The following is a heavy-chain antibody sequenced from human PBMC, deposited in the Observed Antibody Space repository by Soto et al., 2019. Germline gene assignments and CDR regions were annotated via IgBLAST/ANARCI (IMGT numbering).Heavy chain of an antibody. CDR2: TYYRSKWYN. V-gene: IGHV6-1*01. J-gene: IGHJ5*02. D-gene: IGHD6-6*01. Sequence: SQTLSLTCAISGESLFSNSAAWNWIRQSPSRGLEWLGRTYYRSKWYNDYAVSVRGRTTINPDTSKNQFSLQLNSVTAEDTAVYYCARGRSSPRGDWLDPWGQGILVTVSS. CDR3: ARGRSSPRGDWLDP. CDR1: GESLFSNSAA.